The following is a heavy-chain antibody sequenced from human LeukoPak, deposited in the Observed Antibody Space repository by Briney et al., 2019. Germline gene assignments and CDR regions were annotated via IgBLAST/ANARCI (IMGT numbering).Heavy chain of an antibody. V-gene: IGHV4-31*03. J-gene: IGHJ4*02. Sequence: PSQTLSLTCTVSGGSISSGGYYWSWIRQYSGKGLEWIGYIYYSGDTYYNPSFKSRVIISVDTSKSQFSLKLSSVTAADTAVYYCASYDSSGYYFDYWGQGTLVTVSS. D-gene: IGHD3-22*01. CDR2: IYYSGDT. CDR3: ASYDSSGYYFDY. CDR1: GGSISSGGYY.